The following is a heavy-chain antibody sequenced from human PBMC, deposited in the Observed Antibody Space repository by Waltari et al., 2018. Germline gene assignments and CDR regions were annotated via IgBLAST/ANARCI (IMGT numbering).Heavy chain of an antibody. Sequence: EVQLVEYGGGLVQPGGSLRLSCLAFGFSVSSCWMNWVRQSPGKGLEWVANIKQDGSEKYFVDSVKGRFTISRDNAKNSLFLQMNSLRAEDTAVYYCATSRTFDYWGQGTLVTVSS. CDR3: ATSRTFDY. CDR1: GFSVSSCW. D-gene: IGHD2-2*01. CDR2: IKQDGSEK. J-gene: IGHJ4*02. V-gene: IGHV3-7*01.